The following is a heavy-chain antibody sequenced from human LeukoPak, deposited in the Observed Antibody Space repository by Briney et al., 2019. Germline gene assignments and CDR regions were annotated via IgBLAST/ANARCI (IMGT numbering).Heavy chain of an antibody. V-gene: IGHV1-18*01. D-gene: IGHD3-9*01. J-gene: IGHJ6*03. CDR2: ISAYNGNT. CDR1: GYTFTIYG. CDR3: ARTYYDILTGPHTYYYYYYMDV. Sequence: GASVKVSCKASGYTFTIYGISWVRQAPGQGLEWMGWISAYNGNTNYAQKLQGRVTMTTDTSTSTAYMELRSLRSDDTAVYYCARTYYDILTGPHTYYYYYYMDVWGKGTTVTVSS.